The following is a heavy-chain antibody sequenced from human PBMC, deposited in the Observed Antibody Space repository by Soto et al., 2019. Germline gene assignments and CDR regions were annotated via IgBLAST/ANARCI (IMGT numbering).Heavy chain of an antibody. Sequence: PGGSLRLSCAASGVTFSSYAMSWVRQAPGKGLEWVSAISGSGGSTYYADSVKGRFTISRDNSKNTLYLQMNSLRAEDTAVYYCAKHRREYSSSWYANDYWGQGTLVTVSS. CDR3: AKHRREYSSSWYANDY. V-gene: IGHV3-23*01. CDR1: GVTFSSYA. D-gene: IGHD6-13*01. CDR2: ISGSGGST. J-gene: IGHJ4*02.